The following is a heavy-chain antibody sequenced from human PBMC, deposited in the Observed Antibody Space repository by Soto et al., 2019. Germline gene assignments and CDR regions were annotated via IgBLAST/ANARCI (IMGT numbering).Heavy chain of an antibody. J-gene: IGHJ6*02. CDR1: GFTFSSYS. CDR3: ARDGRWILWFGELSRKFSNYYYYGMDV. D-gene: IGHD3-10*01. CDR2: ISSSSSYI. V-gene: IGHV3-21*01. Sequence: PGGSLRLSCAASGFTFSSYSMNWVRQAPGKGLEWVSSISSSSSYIYYADSVKGRFTISRDNAKNSLYLQMNSLRAEDTAVYYCARDGRWILWFGELSRKFSNYYYYGMDVWGQGTTVTVSS.